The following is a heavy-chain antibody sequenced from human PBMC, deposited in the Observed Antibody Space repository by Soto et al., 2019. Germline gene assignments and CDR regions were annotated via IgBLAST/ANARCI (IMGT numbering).Heavy chain of an antibody. V-gene: IGHV3-13*04. Sequence: GSLIRSCSASGFTFSLYYMHWVRQGPGKGLEWVSAIGTAGDTNYAGSVKGRFTISRENAKNSLYLQMNSLRAGDTAIYFCARAIGPTLFDYWGQGTLVTVSS. CDR2: IGTAGDT. CDR1: GFTFSLYY. J-gene: IGHJ4*02. CDR3: ARAIGPTLFDY. D-gene: IGHD3-22*01.